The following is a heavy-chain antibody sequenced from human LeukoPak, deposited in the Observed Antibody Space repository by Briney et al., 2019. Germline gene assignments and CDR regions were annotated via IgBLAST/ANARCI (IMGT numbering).Heavy chain of an antibody. Sequence: PGGSLRLSCAVSGFTVRRNYMTWVRQAPGKGLEWVALIYSDGSTYYPDFVKGRFTISRDNSKNTLYLQMNSLRAEDTAVYYCARDGVGYRYGIFDYWGQGTLVTVSS. CDR1: GFTVRRNY. J-gene: IGHJ4*02. CDR2: IYSDGST. CDR3: ARDGVGYRYGIFDY. D-gene: IGHD5-18*01. V-gene: IGHV3-53*01.